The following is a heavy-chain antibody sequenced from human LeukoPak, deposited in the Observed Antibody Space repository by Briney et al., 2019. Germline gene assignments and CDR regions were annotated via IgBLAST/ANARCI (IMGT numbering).Heavy chain of an antibody. CDR3: SRGWLQQGFDY. J-gene: IGHJ4*02. D-gene: IGHD5-24*01. CDR2: TYYSSNWYK. Sequence: SQTLSLTCAISGDSVSTNNAGWNWIRQSPSRGLEWLGRTYYSSNWYKDYAVSVISRITINPDTSKNQFSLQLNSVTPEDTAVYYCSRGWLQQGFDYWGQGTLVTASS. V-gene: IGHV6-1*01. CDR1: GDSVSTNNAG.